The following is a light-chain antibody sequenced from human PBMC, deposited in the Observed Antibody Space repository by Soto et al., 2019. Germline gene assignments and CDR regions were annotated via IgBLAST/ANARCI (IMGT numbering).Light chain of an antibody. J-gene: IGKJ2*01. CDR2: DAA. CDR3: QQYDTYYT. Sequence: DIQMTQSPSSLSASVGDGVTITCQASQDITNYLNWYQQKPGKSPKLLIFDAANLEAGVPSRFSGRGSGTDFTFTISSLQPEDIATSYCQQYDTYYTFGQGTKVAIK. CDR1: QDITNY. V-gene: IGKV1-33*01.